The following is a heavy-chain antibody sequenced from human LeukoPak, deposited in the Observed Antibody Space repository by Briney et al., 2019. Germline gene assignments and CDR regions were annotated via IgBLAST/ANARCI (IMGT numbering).Heavy chain of an antibody. D-gene: IGHD2-15*01. CDR1: GYTFTSYG. V-gene: IGHV1-2*02. CDR3: ARAGGCSAGSCYRS. Sequence: ASVKVSCKASGYTFTSYGISWVRQAPGQGLEWMGRINPNSGDTDYAQKFQGRVTMTRDTSITTAYMELSRLRSDDTAVYYCARAGGCSAGSCYRSWGQGTLVTISS. J-gene: IGHJ5*02. CDR2: INPNSGDT.